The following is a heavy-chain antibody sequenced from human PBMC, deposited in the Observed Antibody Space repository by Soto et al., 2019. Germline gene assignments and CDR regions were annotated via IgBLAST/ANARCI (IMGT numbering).Heavy chain of an antibody. J-gene: IGHJ4*02. CDR1: GGSFSGYY. V-gene: IGHV4-34*01. Sequence: SETLSLTCAVYGGSFSGYYWSWIRQPPGKGLEWIGEINHSGSTNYNPSLKSRVTISVDTSKNQFSLKLSSVTAADTAVYYCARGKGGYWGQGTLVTVSS. CDR2: INHSGST. CDR3: ARGKGGY. D-gene: IGHD3-16*01.